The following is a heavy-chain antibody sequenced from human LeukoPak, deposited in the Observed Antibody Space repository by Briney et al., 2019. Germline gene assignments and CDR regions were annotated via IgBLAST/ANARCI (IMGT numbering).Heavy chain of an antibody. CDR1: GGTFSSYA. Sequence: SVKVSCKASGGTFSSYAISWVRQAPGQGLEWMGGIIPIFGTANYAQKFQGRVTITADESTSTAYMELSSLRSEDTAVYYCARGSKGFLEWHYYGMDVWGQGTTVTVSS. J-gene: IGHJ6*02. CDR3: ARGSKGFLEWHYYGMDV. D-gene: IGHD3-3*01. CDR2: IIPIFGTA. V-gene: IGHV1-69*13.